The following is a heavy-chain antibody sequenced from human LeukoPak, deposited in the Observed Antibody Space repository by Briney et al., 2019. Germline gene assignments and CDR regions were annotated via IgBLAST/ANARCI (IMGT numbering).Heavy chain of an antibody. J-gene: IGHJ4*02. V-gene: IGHV3-21*06. CDR3: ARGPTNGQAFDY. CDR1: GFTFSSYS. CDR2: ISSDSIYI. Sequence: GGSLRLSCAASGFTFSSYSMNWVRQAPGKGLEWVSSISSDSIYIYYADSVKGRFTSSRDNAKNSLYLQMDSLRAEDTAVYYCARGPTNGQAFDYWGQGTLVSVSS. D-gene: IGHD2-8*01.